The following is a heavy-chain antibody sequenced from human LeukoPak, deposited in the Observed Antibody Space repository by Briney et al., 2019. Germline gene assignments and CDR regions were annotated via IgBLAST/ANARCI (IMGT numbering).Heavy chain of an antibody. Sequence: GESLKISCKGSGYSFTSYWIAWVRQMPGKGLGWMGRIYPGDSDTRYTPSFQGQVTISVDNSISTAYLQWSSLKASDTAMYYCARVGSRHGYNWGDYWGLGTLVTVSS. CDR2: IYPGDSDT. CDR1: GYSFTSYW. V-gene: IGHV5-51*01. J-gene: IGHJ4*02. CDR3: ARVGSRHGYNWGDY. D-gene: IGHD5-24*01.